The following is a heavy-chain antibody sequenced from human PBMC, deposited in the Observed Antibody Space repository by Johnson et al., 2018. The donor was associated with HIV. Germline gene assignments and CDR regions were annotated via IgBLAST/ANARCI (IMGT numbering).Heavy chain of an antibody. D-gene: IGHD5-12*01. V-gene: IGHV3-30-3*01. Sequence: QVQLVESGGGVVQPGRSLRLSCAASGFTFSSYAMHWVRQAPGKGLEWVAVISYDGSNKYYADSVKGRFTLSRVKSKNTLYLQRNSLRAEETAGYYCARDKSGGGTDSGYDHFSAPDAFDIWGQGTMVTVSS. CDR3: ARDKSGGGTDSGYDHFSAPDAFDI. J-gene: IGHJ3*02. CDR1: GFTFSSYA. CDR2: ISYDGSNK.